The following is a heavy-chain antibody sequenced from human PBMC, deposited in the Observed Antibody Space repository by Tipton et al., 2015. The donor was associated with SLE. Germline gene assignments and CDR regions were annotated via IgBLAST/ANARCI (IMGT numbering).Heavy chain of an antibody. CDR3: AREDYSNYRGYYYYMDV. CDR1: GGSISSGTYY. CDR2: VFISGST. D-gene: IGHD4-11*01. V-gene: IGHV4-61*02. Sequence: TLSLTCTVSGGSISSGTYYWNWIRQPAGKGLEWIGRVFISGSTYYNPSLKSRVSISVDRSKNQFSLRLSSVTAADTAVYYCAREDYSNYRGYYYYMDVWGKGTTVTVSS. J-gene: IGHJ6*03.